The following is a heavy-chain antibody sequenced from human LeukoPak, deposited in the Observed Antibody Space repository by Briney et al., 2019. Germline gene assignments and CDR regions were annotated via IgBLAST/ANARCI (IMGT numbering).Heavy chain of an antibody. CDR1: GFTFSSYA. V-gene: IGHV3-30*04. CDR2: ISYDGSNK. Sequence: PGGSLRLSCAASGFTFSSYAMHWVRQAPGKGLEWVAVISYDGSNKYYADSVKGRFTISRDNSKNTLYLQMNSLRAEDTAVYYCARAEVAGTVNYYYYGMDVWGKGTTVTVSS. J-gene: IGHJ6*04. D-gene: IGHD6-19*01. CDR3: ARAEVAGTVNYYYYGMDV.